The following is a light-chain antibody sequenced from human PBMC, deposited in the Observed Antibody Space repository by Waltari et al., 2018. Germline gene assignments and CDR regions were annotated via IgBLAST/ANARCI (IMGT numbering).Light chain of an antibody. V-gene: IGLV3-1*01. Sequence: SYELIQTPSVSVSPGQTAKIACSGKTLGQKYVSWYRQKPGQSPVLIIYEDNKRPSGIPERISGSNSGNAATLTISDTQAMDEADYYCQAWDRNTVVFGGGTELTVL. CDR1: TLGQKY. J-gene: IGLJ3*02. CDR3: QAWDRNTVV. CDR2: EDN.